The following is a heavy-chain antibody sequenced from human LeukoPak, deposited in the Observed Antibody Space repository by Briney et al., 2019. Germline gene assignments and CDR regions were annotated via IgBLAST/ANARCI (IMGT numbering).Heavy chain of an antibody. CDR3: ARGQGYYDILTGYYNDAFDI. D-gene: IGHD3-9*01. J-gene: IGHJ3*02. V-gene: IGHV4-30-2*01. CDR1: GGSISSGGYS. CDR2: IYHSGST. Sequence: SQTLSLTCAVSGGSISSGGYSWSWIRQPPGPGLEWIGYIYHSGSTYYNPSLKSRVTISVDRSKNQFSLKLSSVTAADTAVYYCARGQGYYDILTGYYNDAFDIWGQGTMVTVSS.